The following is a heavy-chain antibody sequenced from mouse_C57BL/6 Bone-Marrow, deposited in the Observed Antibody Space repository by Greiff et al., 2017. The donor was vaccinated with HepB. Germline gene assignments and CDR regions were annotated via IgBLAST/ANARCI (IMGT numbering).Heavy chain of an antibody. D-gene: IGHD2-4*01. J-gene: IGHJ3*01. CDR1: GFTFSSYG. CDR2: ISSGGSYT. V-gene: IGHV5-6*01. Sequence: EVQVVESGGDLVKPGGSLKLSCAASGFTFSSYGMSWVRQTPDKRLEWVATISSGGSYTYYPDSVKGRFTISRDNAKNTLYLQMSSLKSEDTAMYYCARPYDYPFAYWGQGTLVTVSA. CDR3: ARPYDYPFAY.